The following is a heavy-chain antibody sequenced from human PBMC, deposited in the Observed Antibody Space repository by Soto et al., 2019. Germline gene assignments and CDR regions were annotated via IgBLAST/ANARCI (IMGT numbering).Heavy chain of an antibody. Sequence: EVQLVESGGGLVQPGGSLRLSCAASGFTFSSYWMSWVRQAPGKGLEWVANIKQDGSEKYYVDSVKGRFTISRDNAKNSLYLQMNGLRAEDTAVYYCARAISGDYYGLDYWGQGTLVTVSS. CDR1: GFTFSSYW. J-gene: IGHJ4*02. CDR2: IKQDGSEK. CDR3: ARAISGDYYGLDY. D-gene: IGHD1-26*01. V-gene: IGHV3-7*01.